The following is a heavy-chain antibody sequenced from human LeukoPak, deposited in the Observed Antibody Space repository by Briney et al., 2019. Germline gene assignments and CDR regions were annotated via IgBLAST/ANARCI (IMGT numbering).Heavy chain of an antibody. J-gene: IGHJ4*02. CDR1: GFSLRNTGVG. CDR3: AHRTPTYYYDSSGYYFRY. V-gene: IGHV2-5*01. Sequence: SGPTLVKPTQTLTLTCTFSGFSLRNTGVGVGWIRQPPGKAPEWLALIYWNDDKDYRPSLKSRLTITKDSFKSQVVLTMTNMDPVDTATYYCAHRTPTYYYDSSGYYFRYWGQGTLVTVSS. CDR2: IYWNDDK. D-gene: IGHD3-22*01.